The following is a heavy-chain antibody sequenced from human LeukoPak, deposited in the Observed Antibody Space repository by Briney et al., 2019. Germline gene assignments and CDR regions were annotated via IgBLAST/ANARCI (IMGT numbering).Heavy chain of an antibody. J-gene: IGHJ1*01. CDR3: AGAYSSSWIPIGRYFQH. V-gene: IGHV4-34*01. CDR1: GGSFSGYY. D-gene: IGHD6-13*01. CDR2: IYYSGST. Sequence: SETLSLTCAVYGGSFSGYYWSWIRQPPGKGLEWIGSIYYSGSTYYNPSLKSRVTISVDTSKNQFSLKLSSVTAADTAVYYCAGAYSSSWIPIGRYFQHWGQGTLVTVSS.